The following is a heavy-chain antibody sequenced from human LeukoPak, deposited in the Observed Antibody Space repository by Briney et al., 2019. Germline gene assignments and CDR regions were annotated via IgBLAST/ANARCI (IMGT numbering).Heavy chain of an antibody. J-gene: IGHJ4*02. CDR3: ARMYYYDSSGYPDY. D-gene: IGHD3-22*01. CDR1: GGSISSSSYY. CDR2: IYYSGST. Sequence: SETLSLTCTVSGGSISSSSYYWGWIRQPPGKGLEWIGSIYYSGSTYYNPSLKSRVTISVDTSKNQFSLKLSSVTAADTAVYYCARMYYYDSSGYPDYWGQGTLVTVSS. V-gene: IGHV4-39*07.